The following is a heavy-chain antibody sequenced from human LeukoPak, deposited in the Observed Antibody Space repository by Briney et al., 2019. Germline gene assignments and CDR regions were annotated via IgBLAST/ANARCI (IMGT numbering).Heavy chain of an antibody. CDR1: GYTFTNYW. J-gene: IGHJ5*02. Sequence: PGESLKISCKGSGYTFTNYWIGWVRQMPGKGLEWMGIVYPGDSKTKYSPSFQGQVTISVDRSLSTAYLQWSALKTSDTGMYYCARLGYCSSASCYRSGPFDPWGQGTLVTVSS. CDR2: VYPGDSKT. D-gene: IGHD2-2*01. V-gene: IGHV5-51*01. CDR3: ARLGYCSSASCYRSGPFDP.